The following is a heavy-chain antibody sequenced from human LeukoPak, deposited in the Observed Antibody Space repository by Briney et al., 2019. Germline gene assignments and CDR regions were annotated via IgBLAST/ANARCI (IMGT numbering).Heavy chain of an antibody. CDR3: ARGGVAYSSSSRGDY. CDR1: GYTFTSYD. Sequence: ASVKVSCKASGYTFTSYDINWVRQAPGQGLEWMGIINPSGGSTNYAQKFQGRVTMTRDTSTSTVYMELSSLRSEDTAVYYCARGGVAYSSSSRGDYWGQGTLVTVSS. D-gene: IGHD6-13*01. CDR2: INPSGGST. V-gene: IGHV1-46*01. J-gene: IGHJ4*02.